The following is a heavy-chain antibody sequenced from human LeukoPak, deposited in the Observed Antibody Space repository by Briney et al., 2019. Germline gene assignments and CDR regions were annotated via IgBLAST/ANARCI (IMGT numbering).Heavy chain of an antibody. J-gene: IGHJ4*02. D-gene: IGHD5-12*01. Sequence: GGSLRLSCAASGFTFSSYSMNWVRQAPGKGLEWVSYISSSSSTIYYADSVKGRFTISRDNAKNSLYLQMNSLRAEDTAVYYCARAGSGSPLDYWGQGTLVTVSS. V-gene: IGHV3-48*04. CDR3: ARAGSGSPLDY. CDR2: ISSSSSTI. CDR1: GFTFSSYS.